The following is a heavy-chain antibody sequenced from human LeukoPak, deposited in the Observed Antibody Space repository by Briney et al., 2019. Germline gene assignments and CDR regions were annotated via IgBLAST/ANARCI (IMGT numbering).Heavy chain of an antibody. CDR2: ISSNGGST. J-gene: IGHJ4*02. CDR3: VKGMDIAMVSAFDY. D-gene: IGHD5-18*01. V-gene: IGHV3-64D*09. CDR1: GFTFSSYA. Sequence: PGGSLRLSCAASGFTFSSYAMHWVRQAPGKGLEYVSAISSNGGSTYYADSVKGRFTISRDNSKNTLYLQMSRLRAEDTAVYYCVKGMDIAMVSAFDYWGQGTLVTVSS.